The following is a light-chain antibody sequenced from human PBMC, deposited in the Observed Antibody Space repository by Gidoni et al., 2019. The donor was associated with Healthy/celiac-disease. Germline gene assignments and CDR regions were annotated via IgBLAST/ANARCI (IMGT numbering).Light chain of an antibody. CDR1: CTDVCYYNY. V-gene: IGLV2-8*01. CDR3: SSYAGSNNLGL. CDR2: VVS. J-gene: IGLJ3*02. Sequence: QSALTQPTSASGSHGQSVTISCTGTCTDVCYYNYVSWYQQHPGKAPKIMIYVVSKRPSGVPDRFSGSKSGNTAALTVSGLQAEDEADYYCSSYAGSNNLGLFGGGTKLTVL.